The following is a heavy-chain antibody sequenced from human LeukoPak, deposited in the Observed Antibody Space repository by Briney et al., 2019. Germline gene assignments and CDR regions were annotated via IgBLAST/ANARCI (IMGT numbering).Heavy chain of an antibody. J-gene: IGHJ4*02. CDR2: ISSSSSTI. D-gene: IGHD2/OR15-2a*01. Sequence: GGSLRLSCAASGFTFSSYSMNWVRQAPGKGLEWVSYISSSSSTIYYADSVKGRFTISRDNAKNSLYLQMNSLRAEDTAVYYCARASQYYMETGVFDYWGQGTLVTVSS. CDR1: GFTFSSYS. CDR3: ARASQYYMETGVFDY. V-gene: IGHV3-48*04.